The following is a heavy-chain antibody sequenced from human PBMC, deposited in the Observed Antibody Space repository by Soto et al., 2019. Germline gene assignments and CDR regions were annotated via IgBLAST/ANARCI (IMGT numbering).Heavy chain of an antibody. J-gene: IGHJ4*02. D-gene: IGHD3-10*01. V-gene: IGHV4-39*01. CDR2: IYYSGST. Sequence: SETLSLTCTVSGGSISSSSYYWGWIRQPPGKGLEWIGSIYYSGSTYYNPSLKSRVTISVDTSKNQFSLKLSSVTAADTAVYYCAGPRGRTEDFFDYWGQGTLVTVFS. CDR3: AGPRGRTEDFFDY. CDR1: GGSISSSSYY.